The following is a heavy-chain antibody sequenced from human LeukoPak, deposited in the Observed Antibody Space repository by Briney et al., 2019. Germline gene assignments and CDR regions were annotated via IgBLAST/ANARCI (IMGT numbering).Heavy chain of an antibody. CDR2: LTSGGVSA. Sequence: PGGSLRLSCAASGLTLSDYSMTWVRQAPGQGLEWISFLTSGGVSAFYADSVRGRFTVSRDDARNSLSLYMNTLRADDTAVYYCASSLNTVMVSPYYLEYWGPGTLVTVSS. CDR1: GLTLSDYS. V-gene: IGHV3-11*04. D-gene: IGHD5-18*01. CDR3: ASSLNTVMVSPYYLEY. J-gene: IGHJ4*02.